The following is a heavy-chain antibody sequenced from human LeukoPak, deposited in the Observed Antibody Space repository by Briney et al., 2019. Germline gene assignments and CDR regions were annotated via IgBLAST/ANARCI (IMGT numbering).Heavy chain of an antibody. D-gene: IGHD3-22*01. V-gene: IGHV4-59*01. CDR2: VYHSGST. CDR1: GGSINAYY. CDR3: ARCYYDSSGYYYYYGMDV. Sequence: SETLSLTCTVSGGSINAYYWSWIRQPPGKGLEWIGYVYHSGSTNYNPSLKSRVTISVDTSKNQFSLKLSSVTAADTAVYYCARCYYDSSGYYYYYGMDVWGQGTTVTVSS. J-gene: IGHJ6*02.